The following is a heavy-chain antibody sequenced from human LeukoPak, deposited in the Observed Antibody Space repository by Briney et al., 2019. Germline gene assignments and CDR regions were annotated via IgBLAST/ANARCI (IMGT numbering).Heavy chain of an antibody. CDR1: GFTFRTYA. CDR3: ATTVTLDF. CDR2: ITGTGGGGNKT. V-gene: IGHV3-23*01. D-gene: IGHD1-1*01. Sequence: PGGSLRLSSAASGFTFRTYAMSWVRQAPGKGLEWVSVITGTGGGGNKTYYADSVRGRFSISRDDSKNVLFLQMNDLRVDDTAVYFCATTVTLDFWGQGTRVLVSS. J-gene: IGHJ4*02.